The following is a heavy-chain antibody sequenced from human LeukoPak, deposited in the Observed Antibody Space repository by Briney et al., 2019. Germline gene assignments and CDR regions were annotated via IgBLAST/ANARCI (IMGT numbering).Heavy chain of an antibody. J-gene: IGHJ5*02. V-gene: IGHV4-39*07. CDR3: ARGTNYYGSGSYYH. D-gene: IGHD3-10*01. Sequence: PSETLSLTCTVSGGSISSSSYYWGWIRQPPGKGLEWIGSIYYSGSTYYNPSLKSRVTISVDTSKNQFSLKLSSVTAADTAVYYCARGTNYYGSGSYYHWGQGTLVTVSS. CDR2: IYYSGST. CDR1: GGSISSSSYY.